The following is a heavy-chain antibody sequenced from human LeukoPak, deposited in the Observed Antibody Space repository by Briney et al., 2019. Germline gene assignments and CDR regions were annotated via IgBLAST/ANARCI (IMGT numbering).Heavy chain of an antibody. CDR1: GGTFSSYA. Sequence: GASVKVSCKASGGTFSSYAISWVRQAPGQGLEWMGGIIPIFGTANYAQKFQGRVTITADESTGTAYMELSSLRSEDTAVYYCAREIGDGVVIFYNNWFDPWGQGTLVTVSS. D-gene: IGHD3-3*01. CDR3: AREIGDGVVIFYNNWFDP. CDR2: IIPIFGTA. V-gene: IGHV1-69*13. J-gene: IGHJ5*02.